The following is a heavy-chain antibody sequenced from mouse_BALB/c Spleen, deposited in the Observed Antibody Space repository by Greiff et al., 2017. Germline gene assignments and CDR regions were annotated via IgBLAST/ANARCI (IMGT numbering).Heavy chain of an antibody. CDR2: ISSGGSYT. CDR3: ARPYDYYYYAMDY. V-gene: IGHV5-9-3*01. CDR1: GFTFSSYA. Sequence: EVQLVESGGGLVKPGGSLKLSCAASGFTFSSYAMSWVRQTPEQRLEWVATISSGGSYTYYPDSVKGRFTISRDNAKNTLYLQMSSLRSDDTAMYYCARPYDYYYYAMDYWGQGTSVTVSS. J-gene: IGHJ4*01. D-gene: IGHD2-4*01.